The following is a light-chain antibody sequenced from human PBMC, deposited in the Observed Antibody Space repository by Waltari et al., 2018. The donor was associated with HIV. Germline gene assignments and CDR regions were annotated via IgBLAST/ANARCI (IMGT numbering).Light chain of an antibody. CDR3: QQYFYAPQT. V-gene: IGKV4-1*01. CDR2: GAA. Sequence: DIVMTQSPESLVVSLGERATLNCMPTQSVFYQAYHVDYVAWYQHKPGQPPQLLAYGAASRAAGVPDRFTGSGAGTNFTLTISSLQAEDVAVYYCQQYFYAPQTFGQGTKVEIK. J-gene: IGKJ1*01. CDR1: QSVFYQAYHVDY.